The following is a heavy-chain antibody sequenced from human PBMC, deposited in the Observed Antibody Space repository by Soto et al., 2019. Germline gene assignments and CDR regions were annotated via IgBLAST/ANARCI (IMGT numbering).Heavy chain of an antibody. D-gene: IGHD6-13*01. CDR1: GFTFNKYA. J-gene: IGHJ3*02. Sequence: GGSLRLSCAASGFTFNKYAMSWVRRAPGKGLEWVSAISESGGSTYYADSVKGRFTISRDNSKNALYVQMNSLRAEDTAVYYCARPYSSSWAYAFDIWGQGTMVTVSS. V-gene: IGHV3-23*01. CDR3: ARPYSSSWAYAFDI. CDR2: ISESGGST.